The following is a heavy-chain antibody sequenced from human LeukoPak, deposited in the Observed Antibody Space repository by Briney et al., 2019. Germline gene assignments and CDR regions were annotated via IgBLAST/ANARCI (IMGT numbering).Heavy chain of an antibody. Sequence: ASVKVSCKASGYTFTGYYMHWVRQAPGQGLEWMGWINPNSGGTNYAQKFQGRVTMTRDTSISTAYMELSRLRSDDTAVYYCATTRGYSGYDAAYWGQGTLVTVSS. D-gene: IGHD5-12*01. J-gene: IGHJ4*02. V-gene: IGHV1-2*02. CDR3: ATTRGYSGYDAAY. CDR1: GYTFTGYY. CDR2: INPNSGGT.